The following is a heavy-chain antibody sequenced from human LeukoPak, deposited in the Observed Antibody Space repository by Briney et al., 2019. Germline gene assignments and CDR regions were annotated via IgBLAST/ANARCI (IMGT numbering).Heavy chain of an antibody. CDR1: GFTFSRCD. J-gene: IGHJ4*02. Sequence: GGSLRLSCAASGFTFSRCDMHWVRQAPGKGLEWVAFVLYDGSLKYYADSVRGRVTISRDNSKNTLYLQMNSLRAEDTAVYYCARVTYGSGTYGAFDYWGQGTLVTVSS. D-gene: IGHD3-10*01. V-gene: IGHV3-30*12. CDR3: ARVTYGSGTYGAFDY. CDR2: VLYDGSLK.